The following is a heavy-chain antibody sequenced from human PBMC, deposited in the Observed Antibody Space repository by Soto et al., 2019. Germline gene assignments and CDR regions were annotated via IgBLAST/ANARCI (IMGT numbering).Heavy chain of an antibody. D-gene: IGHD3-16*01. J-gene: IGHJ3*02. Sequence: QVQLQESGPGLVKPSETLSLTCTVSGGSISSYYCSWIRQPPGKGLEWIGYIYYSGSTNYNPSLKSRVTISVDTSKNQFSLKLSSVTAADTAVYYCARGRKYYDYIWGSYALTFDAFDIWGQGTMVTVSS. V-gene: IGHV4-59*01. CDR3: ARGRKYYDYIWGSYALTFDAFDI. CDR1: GGSISSYY. CDR2: IYYSGST.